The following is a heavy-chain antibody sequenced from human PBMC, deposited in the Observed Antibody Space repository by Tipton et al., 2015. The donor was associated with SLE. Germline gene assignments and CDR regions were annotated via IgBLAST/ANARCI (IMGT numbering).Heavy chain of an antibody. D-gene: IGHD3-22*01. V-gene: IGHV4-39*07. J-gene: IGHJ3*02. CDR2: INHSGST. CDR3: ARDIDDSRAFDI. Sequence: TLSLTCTVSGGSISSGSYYWSWIRQPPGKGLEWIGEINHSGSTNYNPSLKSRVTISVDKSKNQFSLKLSSVTAADTAVYYCARDIDDSRAFDIWGQGTMVTVSS. CDR1: GGSISSGSYY.